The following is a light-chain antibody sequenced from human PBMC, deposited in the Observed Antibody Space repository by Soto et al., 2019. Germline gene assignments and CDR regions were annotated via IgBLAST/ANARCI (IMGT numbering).Light chain of an antibody. J-gene: IGKJ5*01. CDR2: SAS. V-gene: IGKV3-15*01. CDR3: QQYNNWPPT. CDR1: QSVRDN. Sequence: DIVMTQSPDTLSGSPGERVTLSCRASQSVRDNLAWYQQKPGQAPRLLIFSASTRATGIPASFSGSGSGTEFTLTISSLQSEDFAFYFCQQYNNWPPTFGQGTRLEI.